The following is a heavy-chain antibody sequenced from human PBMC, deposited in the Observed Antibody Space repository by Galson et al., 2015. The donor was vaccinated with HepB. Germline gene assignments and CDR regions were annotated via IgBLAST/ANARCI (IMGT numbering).Heavy chain of an antibody. J-gene: IGHJ4*02. Sequence: SLRLSCAASGFTLSSYDMHWVRQAPGKGLERVAFIRFDGSYKYYAASVKGRFTISRDNSKNTMSLQMNSLRAEDTALYYCAKLSLEWRLFANNDYWGQGTLVTVSS. CDR2: IRFDGSYK. D-gene: IGHD5-12*01. CDR3: AKLSLEWRLFANNDY. CDR1: GFTLSSYD. V-gene: IGHV3-30*02.